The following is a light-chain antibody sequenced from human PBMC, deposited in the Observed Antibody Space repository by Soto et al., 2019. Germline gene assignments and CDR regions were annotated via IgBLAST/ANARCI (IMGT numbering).Light chain of an antibody. V-gene: IGLV2-8*01. J-gene: IGLJ1*01. Sequence: QSALTQPPSASGSPGQSVTISCTGTSSDVGRYNYVSWYQQHPGKAPKLMISEVNKRASGVPDRFSGSKSGNTASLTVSGLQAEDEAYYYCSSYAGTPVVFGTGTKLTVL. CDR2: EVN. CDR3: SSYAGTPVV. CDR1: SSDVGRYNY.